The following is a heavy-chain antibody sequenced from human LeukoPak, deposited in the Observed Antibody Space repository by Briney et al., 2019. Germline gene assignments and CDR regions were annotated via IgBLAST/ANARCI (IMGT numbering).Heavy chain of an antibody. V-gene: IGHV4-59*01. D-gene: IGHD1-1*01. CDR1: GGSISDYH. J-gene: IGHJ5*02. Sequence: SETLSLTCTVSGGSISDYHWTWIRQPPGKALEYIGYIYNRGTTYYNPSLKSRVTISADTSKKQFSLKLTSLTAADTAVYYCARGAGGYRFDLWGQGTLVTVSS. CDR3: ARGAGGYRFDL. CDR2: IYNRGTT.